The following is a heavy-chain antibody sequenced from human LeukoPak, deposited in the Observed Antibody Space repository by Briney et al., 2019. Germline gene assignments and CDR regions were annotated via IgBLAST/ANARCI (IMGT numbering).Heavy chain of an antibody. CDR2: IIPIFGTA. Sequence: ASVKVSCKASGGTFSSYAISWVRQAPGQGLEWTGGIIPIFGTANYAQKFQGRVTITADESTSTAYMELSSLSSEDTAVYYCARGRGGYIYGIYYYYAMDVWGQGTTVTVSS. CDR3: ARGRGGYIYGIYYYYAMDV. J-gene: IGHJ6*02. D-gene: IGHD5-18*01. CDR1: GGTFSSYA. V-gene: IGHV1-69*13.